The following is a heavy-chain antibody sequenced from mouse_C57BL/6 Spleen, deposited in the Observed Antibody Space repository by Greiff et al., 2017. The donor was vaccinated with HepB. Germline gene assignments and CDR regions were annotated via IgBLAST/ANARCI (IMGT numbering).Heavy chain of an antibody. CDR1: GFSLSTFGMG. V-gene: IGHV8-8*01. D-gene: IGHD1-1*01. Sequence: QVTLKESGPGILQPSQTLSLTCSFSGFSLSTFGMGVGWLRQPSGKGLEWLAHIWWDDDKYYNPALKSRLTISKDTSKNQVFLKIANVDTADTATYYCARIYYYGSSSYYFDYWGQGTTLTVSS. J-gene: IGHJ2*01. CDR3: ARIYYYGSSSYYFDY. CDR2: IWWDDDK.